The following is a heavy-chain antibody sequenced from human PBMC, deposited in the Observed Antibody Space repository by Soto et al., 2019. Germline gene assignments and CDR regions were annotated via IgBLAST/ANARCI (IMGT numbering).Heavy chain of an antibody. Sequence: GGSLRLSCAASGFTFSSYGMHWVRQAPGKGLEWVAVIWYDGSNKYYADSVKGRFTISRDNSKNTLYLQMNSLRAEDTAVYYCARDVQLEVPAATGFDYWGQGTLVTVS. D-gene: IGHD2-2*01. CDR2: IWYDGSNK. CDR3: ARDVQLEVPAATGFDY. V-gene: IGHV3-33*01. J-gene: IGHJ4*02. CDR1: GFTFSSYG.